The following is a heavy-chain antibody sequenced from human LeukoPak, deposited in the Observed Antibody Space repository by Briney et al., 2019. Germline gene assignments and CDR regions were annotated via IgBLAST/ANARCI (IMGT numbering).Heavy chain of an antibody. J-gene: IGHJ5*02. Sequence: PGGSLRLSCAASGFTFNNYYMSWIRRAPGKGLEWISYISISGYSTYYADSVKGRFTISRDNAKNSLYLQMNNLRPEDTAFYYCARRYDFWSGYYGWFDPWGQGTLVTVS. CDR3: ARRYDFWSGYYGWFDP. CDR2: ISISGYST. D-gene: IGHD3-3*01. CDR1: GFTFNNYY. V-gene: IGHV3-11*04.